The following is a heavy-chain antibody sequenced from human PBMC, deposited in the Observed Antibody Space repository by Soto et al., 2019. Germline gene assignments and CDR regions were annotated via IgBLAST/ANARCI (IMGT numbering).Heavy chain of an antibody. V-gene: IGHV3-7*01. CDR2: IKQDGSEK. D-gene: IGHD3-3*01. CDR1: GFTFSSYW. CDR3: ARGEGHYDFWSGYYKGMNWFDP. Sequence: PGGSLRLSCAASGFTFSSYWMSWVRQAPGKGLEWVANIKQDGSEKYYVDSVKGRFTISRDNAKNSLYLQMNSLRAEDTAVYYCARGEGHYDFWSGYYKGMNWFDPWGKGTLVTVSS. J-gene: IGHJ5*02.